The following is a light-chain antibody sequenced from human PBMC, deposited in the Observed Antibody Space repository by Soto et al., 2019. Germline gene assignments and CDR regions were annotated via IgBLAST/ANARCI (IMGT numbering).Light chain of an antibody. J-gene: IGKJ4*01. Sequence: EKVMTQSPATLSVSPGERATLSCRASQNVKSRLAWYQQKPGQAPRLLIYDAFTRATGIPARFGGSASGTEFTLTMSSLQSEDFAVYYCQQYDEWPLTFGGGTKVEIK. V-gene: IGKV3-15*01. CDR3: QQYDEWPLT. CDR2: DAF. CDR1: QNVKSR.